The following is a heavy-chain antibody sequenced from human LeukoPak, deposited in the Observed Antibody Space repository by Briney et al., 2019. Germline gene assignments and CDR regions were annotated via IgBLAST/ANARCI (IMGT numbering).Heavy chain of an antibody. CDR1: GGSISSYY. CDR3: ARPRRRFYGSGSYYPDAFDI. D-gene: IGHD3-10*01. CDR2: IYTSGST. J-gene: IGHJ3*02. Sequence: SETLPLTCTVSGGSISSYYWSWIRQPAGKGLEWIGRIYTSGSTNCNPSLKSRVTMSVDTSKNQFSLKLSSVTAADTAVYYCARPRRRFYGSGSYYPDAFDIWGQGTMVTVSS. V-gene: IGHV4-4*07.